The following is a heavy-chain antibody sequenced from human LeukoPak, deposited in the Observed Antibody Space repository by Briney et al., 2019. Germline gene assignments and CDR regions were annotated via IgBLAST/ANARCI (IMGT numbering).Heavy chain of an antibody. J-gene: IGHJ5*02. CDR2: IIPIFGTA. CDR1: GGTFSSYA. D-gene: IGHD2-15*01. CDR3: AREGIVVVVAAANWFDP. V-gene: IGHV1-69*01. Sequence: SVKVSCKASGGTFSSYAISWVRQAPGQGLEWMGGIIPIFGTANYAQKFQGRVTITADESTSTAYMELSSLRSEDTAVYYCAREGIVVVVAAANWFDPWGQGTLVTVSS.